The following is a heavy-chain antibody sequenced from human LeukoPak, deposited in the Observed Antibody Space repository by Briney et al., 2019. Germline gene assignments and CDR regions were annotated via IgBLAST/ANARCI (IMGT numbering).Heavy chain of an antibody. Sequence: GGSLRLSCAASGFTFSSFSMNWVRQAPGKGLEWVSYISSSSGTINYADSVKGRFTISRDNAKNSLYLQMNSLRAEDRAVNYCARGLDYWGQGTPVPVSS. CDR3: ARGLDY. J-gene: IGHJ4*02. CDR1: GFTFSSFS. V-gene: IGHV3-48*01. CDR2: ISSSSGTI.